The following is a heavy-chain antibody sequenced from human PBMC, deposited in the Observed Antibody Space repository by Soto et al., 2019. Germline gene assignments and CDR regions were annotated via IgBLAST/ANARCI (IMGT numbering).Heavy chain of an antibody. CDR1: GDTLNYYS. J-gene: IGHJ4*02. CDR2: VIPILSMS. V-gene: IGHV1-69*02. Sequence: QVQLVHSGAEVKRPGSSVKVSCKASGDTLNYYSINWVLQAPGVGLEWVGRVIPILSMSNDAQRFQGRVTITADKSTSTPDMELRSLRSEDTAIYHGASSYVSGYLAFDYWGQGALVSV. CDR3: ASSYVSGYLAFDY. D-gene: IGHD5-18*01.